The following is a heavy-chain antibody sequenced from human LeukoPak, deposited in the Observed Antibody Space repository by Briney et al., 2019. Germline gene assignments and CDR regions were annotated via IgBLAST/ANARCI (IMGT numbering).Heavy chain of an antibody. D-gene: IGHD3-10*01. V-gene: IGHV6-1*01. Sequence: PSQTLSLTCAISGDSVSSASAAWNWVRQSPSRGLQWLGRTFYRARWVNDYVGSVKGRLTISADTSRNQLSLQLNSVTPEDTAIYYCARSGLNLVFHFHGLDAWGQGTTVTVSS. J-gene: IGHJ6*02. CDR1: GDSVSSASAA. CDR3: ARSGLNLVFHFHGLDA. CDR2: TFYRARWVN.